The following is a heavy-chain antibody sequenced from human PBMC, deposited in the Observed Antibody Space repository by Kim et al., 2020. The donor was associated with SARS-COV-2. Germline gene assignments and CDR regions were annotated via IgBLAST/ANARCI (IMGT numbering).Heavy chain of an antibody. CDR1: GGSISSSNW. J-gene: IGHJ5*02. V-gene: IGHV4-4*02. Sequence: SETLSLTCAVSGGSISSSNWWSWVRQPPGKGLEWIGEIYHSGGTNYNPSLKSRVTISVDKSKNQFSLKLSSVTAADTAVYYCASVLTAMAINWFDPWGQGTLVTVSS. CDR3: ASVLTAMAINWFDP. D-gene: IGHD5-18*01. CDR2: IYHSGGT.